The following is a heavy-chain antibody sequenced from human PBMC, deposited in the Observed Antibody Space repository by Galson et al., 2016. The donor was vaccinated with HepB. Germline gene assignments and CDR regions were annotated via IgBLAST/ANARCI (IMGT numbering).Heavy chain of an antibody. J-gene: IGHJ3*02. V-gene: IGHV3-23*01. Sequence: SLRLSCAASGFTLSTYAMSWVRQAPGKGLEWVSSSSGTGATTYYADSVKGRFTISRDNLRNTLYLQLDSLRAEDTALYYCTRDGYNHIAFDIWGRGQWSPSLQ. CDR1: GFTLSTYA. CDR3: TRDGYNHIAFDI. D-gene: IGHD5-24*01. CDR2: SSGTGATT.